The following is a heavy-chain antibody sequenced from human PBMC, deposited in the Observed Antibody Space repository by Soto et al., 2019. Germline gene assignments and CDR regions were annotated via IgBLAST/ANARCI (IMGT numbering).Heavy chain of an antibody. CDR2: IYHSGST. Sequence: QVQLQESGPGLVKPSGTLSLTCAVSGGSISSSNWWSWVRQPPGKGLEWIGEIYHSGSTNYNPSLKSRVTMSVDKSKTQFSLKLSSVTAADTAVYYCASLVGGYYYGMDVWGQGTTVTVSS. CDR1: GGSISSSNW. D-gene: IGHD2-2*01. V-gene: IGHV4-4*02. CDR3: ASLVGGYYYGMDV. J-gene: IGHJ6*02.